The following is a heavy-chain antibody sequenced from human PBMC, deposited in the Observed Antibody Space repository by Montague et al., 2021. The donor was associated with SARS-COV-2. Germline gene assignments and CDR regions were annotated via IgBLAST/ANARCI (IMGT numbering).Heavy chain of an antibody. CDR3: ARETSGYEYYFDV. CDR2: INDSGST. J-gene: IGHJ4*02. V-gene: IGHV4-34*01. CDR1: GGSFSGYY. Sequence: SETLSLTCGVFGGSFSGYYWSWIRQTPGMGLERIGEINDSGSTLYKSSLQGRVSISIDTSNNQFSLKLTSVAAADTAMYFCARETSGYEYYFDVWGQGTLDPVSS. D-gene: IGHD5-12*01.